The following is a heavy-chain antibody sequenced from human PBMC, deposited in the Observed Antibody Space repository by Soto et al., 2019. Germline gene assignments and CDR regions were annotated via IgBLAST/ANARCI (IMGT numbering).Heavy chain of an antibody. Sequence: SETLSLTCTVSGGSISSYYWSWIRQPPGKGLEWIGNIYYSGSTNYNPSLKSRVTISVDTSKNQFSLKLSSVTAADTAVYYCARKRRYSNYGGFDYWGQGTLVTVSS. J-gene: IGHJ4*02. CDR1: GGSISSYY. D-gene: IGHD4-4*01. V-gene: IGHV4-59*01. CDR3: ARKRRYSNYGGFDY. CDR2: IYYSGST.